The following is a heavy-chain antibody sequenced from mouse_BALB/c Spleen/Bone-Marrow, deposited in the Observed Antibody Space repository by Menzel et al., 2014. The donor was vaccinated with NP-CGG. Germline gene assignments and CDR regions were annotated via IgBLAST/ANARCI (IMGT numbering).Heavy chain of an antibody. V-gene: IGHV5-6-3*01. J-gene: IGHJ2*01. CDR3: ARERYYGNGRIFEY. Sequence: EVMLVESGGGLVQPGGSLKLSCAAPGFTFSSYGMSWVRQTPDKRLEVVATINSNGGSTYYPDSVKGRFTISRDNAKNTLYLQMSSLKSEDTAMYYCARERYYGNGRIFEYWGQGTTLTVSS. CDR1: GFTFSSYG. CDR2: INSNGGST. D-gene: IGHD1-1*01.